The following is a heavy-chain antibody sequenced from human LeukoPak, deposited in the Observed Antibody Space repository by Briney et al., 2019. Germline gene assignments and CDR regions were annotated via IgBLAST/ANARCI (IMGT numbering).Heavy chain of an antibody. CDR2: INHSGST. Sequence: SETLSLTCAVYGGSFSGYYWSWIRQPPGKGLEWIGEINHSGSTNYDPSLKSRVTISVDTSKNQFSLKLSSVTAADTAVYYCARDSRHIVVVTRDYYYYYMDVWGKGTTVTVSS. J-gene: IGHJ6*03. D-gene: IGHD2-21*02. CDR1: GGSFSGYY. V-gene: IGHV4-34*01. CDR3: ARDSRHIVVVTRDYYYYYMDV.